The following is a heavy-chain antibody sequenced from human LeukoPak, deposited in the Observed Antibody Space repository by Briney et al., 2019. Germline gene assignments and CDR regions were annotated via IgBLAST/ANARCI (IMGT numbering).Heavy chain of an antibody. J-gene: IGHJ6*04. D-gene: IGHD3-10*02. CDR3: AELGITMIGGV. CDR2: ISSSGSTI. CDR1: GFTFSSYE. V-gene: IGHV3-48*03. Sequence: GGSLRLSCAASGFTFSSYEMNWVRRAPGKGLEWVSYISSSGSTIYYADSVKGRFTISRDNAKNSLYLQMNSLRAEDTAVYYCAELGITMIGGVWGKVTTVTISS.